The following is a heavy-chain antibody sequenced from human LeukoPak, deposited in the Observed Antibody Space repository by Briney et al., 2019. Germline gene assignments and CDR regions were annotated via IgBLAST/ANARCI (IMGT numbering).Heavy chain of an antibody. V-gene: IGHV3-23*01. CDR1: GFTFSSYA. Sequence: HSGGSLRLSCAASGFTFSSYAMSWVRQAPGKGLEWVSAISGSGGSTYYADSVKGRFTISRDNTKNTLYLQMNSLRAEDTAVYYCAKDRHAPGRYCSSTSCFPFDSWGQGTLVTVSS. CDR3: AKDRHAPGRYCSSTSCFPFDS. J-gene: IGHJ5*01. D-gene: IGHD2-2*01. CDR2: ISGSGGST.